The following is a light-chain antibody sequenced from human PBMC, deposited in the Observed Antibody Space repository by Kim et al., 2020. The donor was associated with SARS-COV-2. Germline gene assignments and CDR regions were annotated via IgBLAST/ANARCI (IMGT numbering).Light chain of an antibody. J-gene: IGKJ4*01. CDR1: QSVSSY. CDR3: QQSSNWPLLT. CDR2: DAS. V-gene: IGKV3-11*01. Sequence: EIVLTQSPATLSLSPGERATLSCRASQSVSSYLAWYQQKPGQAPRLLIYDASNRATGIPARFSGSGSGTDFTLTISSLEPEDFAVYYWQQSSNWPLLTFGGGTKVDIK.